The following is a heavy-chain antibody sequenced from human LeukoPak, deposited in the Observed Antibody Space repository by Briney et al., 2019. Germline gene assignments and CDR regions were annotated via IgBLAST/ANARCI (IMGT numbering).Heavy chain of an antibody. V-gene: IGHV1-18*01. D-gene: IGHD4-17*01. CDR1: GYTFTSYG. J-gene: IGHJ4*02. Sequence: ASVKVSCKASGYTFTSYGISWVRQAPGQGLERMGWISAYNGNTNYAQKLQGRVTMTTDTSTSTAYMELRSLRSDDTAVYYCARATSPYYGDYEGVYYWGQGTLVTVSS. CDR2: ISAYNGNT. CDR3: ARATSPYYGDYEGVYY.